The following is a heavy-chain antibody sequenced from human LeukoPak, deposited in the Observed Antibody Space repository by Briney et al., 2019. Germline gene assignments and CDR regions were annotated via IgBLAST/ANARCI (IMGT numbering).Heavy chain of an antibody. D-gene: IGHD5-18*01. V-gene: IGHV3-64D*09. CDR2: ISSNGGST. Sequence: TGGSLRLSCSASGXTFSRYAMHWVRQAPGKGLEYVSAISSNGGSTYYGDSVKGRFTISRDNSKNTLYLQMSSLRAEDTAVYYCVKARGIQLWLPGDYWGQGTLVTVSS. CDR3: VKARGIQLWLPGDY. CDR1: GXTFSRYA. J-gene: IGHJ4*02.